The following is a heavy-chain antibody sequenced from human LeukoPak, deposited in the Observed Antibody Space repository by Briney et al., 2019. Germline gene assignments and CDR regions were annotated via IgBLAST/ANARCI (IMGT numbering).Heavy chain of an antibody. J-gene: IGHJ5*02. CDR1: GGSISSSSYY. V-gene: IGHV4-39*07. CDR2: IYYSGST. D-gene: IGHD1-14*01. CDR3: ARDGEKTGWFDP. Sequence: SETLSLTCTVSGGSISSSSYYWGWIRQPPGKGLEWIGSIYYSGSTYYNPSLKRRVTISVDTSKNQFSLKLSSVTAADTAVYYCARDGEKTGWFDPWGQGTLVTVSS.